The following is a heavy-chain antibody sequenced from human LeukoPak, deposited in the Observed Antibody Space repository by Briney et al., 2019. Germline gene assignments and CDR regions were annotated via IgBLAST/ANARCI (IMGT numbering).Heavy chain of an antibody. CDR1: GFTFSSYE. CDR3: AKDDYYILTGYYG. CDR2: ISGSGDST. Sequence: GGSPRLSCAASGFTFSSYEMNWVRQAPGKGLEWVSAISGSGDSTYYADSVKGRFTISRDNSRNTLYLQMNSLRAEDTALYYCAKDDYYILTGYYGWGQGTLVTVSS. J-gene: IGHJ4*02. D-gene: IGHD3-9*01. V-gene: IGHV3-23*01.